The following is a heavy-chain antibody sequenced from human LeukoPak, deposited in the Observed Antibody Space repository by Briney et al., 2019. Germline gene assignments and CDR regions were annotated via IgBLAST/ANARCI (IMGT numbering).Heavy chain of an antibody. CDR2: IWYDGSNK. J-gene: IGHJ4*02. Sequence: GRSLRLSCAASGFILSSYGMHWVRQAPGKGLEWVAVIWYDGSNKYYADYVKGRFTISRDNSKNTLYLQMNSLRAEDTAVYYCARDRGTTVTNFDYWGQGTLVTVSS. CDR3: ARDRGTTVTNFDY. D-gene: IGHD4-17*01. V-gene: IGHV3-33*01. CDR1: GFILSSYG.